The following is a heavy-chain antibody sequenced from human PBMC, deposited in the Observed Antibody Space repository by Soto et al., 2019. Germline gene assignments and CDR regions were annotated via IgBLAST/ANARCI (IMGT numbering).Heavy chain of an antibody. D-gene: IGHD6-19*01. CDR2: IWYDGSNK. Sequence: QVQLVESGGGVVQPGRSLRLPCAASGFTFSSYGMHWVRQAPGKGLEWVAVIWYDGSNKYYADSVKGRFTISRDNSKNTLYLQMNSLRAEDTAVYYCARDVGIAVAGTPHFDYWGQGTLVTVSS. CDR3: ARDVGIAVAGTPHFDY. V-gene: IGHV3-33*01. CDR1: GFTFSSYG. J-gene: IGHJ4*02.